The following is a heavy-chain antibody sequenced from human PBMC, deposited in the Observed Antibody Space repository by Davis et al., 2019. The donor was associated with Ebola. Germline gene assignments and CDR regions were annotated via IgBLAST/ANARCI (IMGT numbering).Heavy chain of an antibody. J-gene: IGHJ4*02. Sequence: PGGSLRLSCAASGFTFSSYAMSWVRQAPGKGLEWVSGIGGSGASTYYADSVKGRFTISRDNSENTLYLQMNSLRAEDTAVYYCAKDRHSSGYYLASPPDYWGQGTLVTVSS. CDR2: IGGSGAST. CDR3: AKDRHSSGYYLASPPDY. CDR1: GFTFSSYA. D-gene: IGHD3-22*01. V-gene: IGHV3-23*01.